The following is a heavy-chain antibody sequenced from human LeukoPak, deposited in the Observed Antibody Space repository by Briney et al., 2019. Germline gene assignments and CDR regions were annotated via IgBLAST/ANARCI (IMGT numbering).Heavy chain of an antibody. CDR1: GFTFSSYS. V-gene: IGHV3-48*02. CDR2: ISSSSSTI. J-gene: IGHJ6*02. CDR3: ARVSAYSSSWSHYYYYYGMDV. Sequence: PGGSLRLSCAASGFTFSSYSMNWVRQAPGKGLEWVSYISSSSSTIYYADSVKGRFTISRDNAKNSLYLQMNSLRDEDTAVYYCARVSAYSSSWSHYYYYYGMDVWGQGTTVTVSS. D-gene: IGHD6-13*01.